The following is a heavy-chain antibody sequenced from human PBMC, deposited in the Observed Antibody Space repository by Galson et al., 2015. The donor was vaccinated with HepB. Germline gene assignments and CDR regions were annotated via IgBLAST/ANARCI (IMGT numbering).Heavy chain of an antibody. D-gene: IGHD2-8*02. CDR1: GFTFSNAW. CDR2: IKSKTDGGTT. V-gene: IGHV3-15*01. Sequence: SLRLSCAASGFTFSNAWMSWVRQAPGKGLEWVGRIKSKTDGGTTDYAAPVKGRFTISRDDSKNTLYLQMNSLKTEDTAVYYCTTDEYCTGGVCPHDYWGQGTLVTVSS. CDR3: TTDEYCTGGVCPHDY. J-gene: IGHJ4*02.